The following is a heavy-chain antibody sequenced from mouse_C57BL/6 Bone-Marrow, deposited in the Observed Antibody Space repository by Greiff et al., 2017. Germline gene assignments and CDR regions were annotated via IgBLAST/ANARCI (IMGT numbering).Heavy chain of an antibody. V-gene: IGHV5-4*03. D-gene: IGHD4-1*01. CDR3: ASLGGCAY. Sequence: EVKLVESGGGLVKPGGSLKLSCAASGFTFSSYSMPWVRQTPEQRLGWVAIISDGGSYTYYPDNVKGRFTISRDNAKNNLYLQMSDLRSEDTAMYYCASLGGCAYWGQGTLVTVSA. J-gene: IGHJ3*01. CDR2: ISDGGSYT. CDR1: GFTFSSYS.